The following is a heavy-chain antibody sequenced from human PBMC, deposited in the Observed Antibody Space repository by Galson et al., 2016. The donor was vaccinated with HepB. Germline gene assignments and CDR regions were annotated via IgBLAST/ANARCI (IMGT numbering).Heavy chain of an antibody. J-gene: IGHJ6*02. Sequence: VKVSCKVSGYTLTELSMHWVRQAPGIGLEWMGNFDPEDGETIYAQKFQGRVTMTGDTSTGTAYMELSSLRSEDTAEYYCAALRGILTGYYSDGMDVWGQGTSVTVSS. CDR3: AALRGILTGYYSDGMDV. D-gene: IGHD3-9*01. V-gene: IGHV1-24*01. CDR2: FDPEDGET. CDR1: GYTLTELS.